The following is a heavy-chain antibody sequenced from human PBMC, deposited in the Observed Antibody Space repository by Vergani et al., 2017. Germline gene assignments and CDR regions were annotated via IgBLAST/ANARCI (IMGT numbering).Heavy chain of an antibody. V-gene: IGHV3-21*01. Sequence: VQLVESGGGVVQPGRSLRLSCAASGFTFSSYSMNWVRQAPGKGLEWVSSISSSSSYIYYADSVKGRFTISRDNAKNSLYLQMNSLRAEDTAVYYCARRGYCSSTSCYTGGYGMDVWGQGTTVTVSS. CDR1: GFTFSSYS. D-gene: IGHD2-2*02. CDR2: ISSSSSYI. J-gene: IGHJ6*02. CDR3: ARRGYCSSTSCYTGGYGMDV.